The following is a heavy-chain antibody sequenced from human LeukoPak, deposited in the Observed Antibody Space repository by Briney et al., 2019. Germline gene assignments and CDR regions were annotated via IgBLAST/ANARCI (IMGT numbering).Heavy chain of an antibody. D-gene: IGHD1-26*01. Sequence: GGSLRLSCGASGFTFSNYGMLWVRQAPGKGLEWVAFIRYDGNNKLYADSMKGRFTISRDNSKNTLYLHINSLRAEDTAVYYCARDPYSGGYGDYYYYYMDLWGQGTTVTISS. CDR2: IRYDGNNK. V-gene: IGHV3-30*02. J-gene: IGHJ6*03. CDR1: GFTFSNYG. CDR3: ARDPYSGGYGDYYYYYMDL.